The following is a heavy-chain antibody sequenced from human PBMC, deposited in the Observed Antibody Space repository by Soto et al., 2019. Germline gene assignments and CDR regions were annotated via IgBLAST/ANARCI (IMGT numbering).Heavy chain of an antibody. D-gene: IGHD3-22*01. CDR2: IKSDGSYT. V-gene: IGHV3-74*01. J-gene: IGHJ4*02. CDR1: GFTFNTYW. CDR3: ATGGSGYFTY. Sequence: EVQLVESGGGLVQPGGSRSLSCAASGFTFNTYWMQWVRQAPGKGLVWVSRIKSDGSYTNYADSVKGRFTISRDNAKNTLFLQMNSLGAEDTAVYYCATGGSGYFTYWGQGTLVTVSS.